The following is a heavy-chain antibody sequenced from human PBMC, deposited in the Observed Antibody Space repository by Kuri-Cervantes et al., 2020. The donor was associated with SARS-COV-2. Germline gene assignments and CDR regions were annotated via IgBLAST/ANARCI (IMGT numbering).Heavy chain of an antibody. Sequence: SETLSLTCTVSGGSISSSSYYWGWIRQPPGKGLEWIGSIYYSGSHYYNPSLKSRVTISVDRSKNQFSLNLSSVTAADTAVYYCARHRYSSSWSGLGYFDYWGQGTLVTVSS. V-gene: IGHV4-39*01. CDR2: IYYSGSH. D-gene: IGHD6-13*01. CDR1: GGSISSSSYY. CDR3: ARHRYSSSWSGLGYFDY. J-gene: IGHJ4*02.